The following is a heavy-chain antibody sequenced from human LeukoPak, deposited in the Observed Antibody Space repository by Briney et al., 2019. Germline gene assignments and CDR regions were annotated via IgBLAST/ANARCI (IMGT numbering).Heavy chain of an antibody. Sequence: KVSCKASGGTFSSYAISWVRQAPGQGLEWMGIIYPGDSDTRYSPSFQGQVTISADKSISTAYLQWSSLKASDTAMYYCATRYCSGGSCYLNNWGQGTLVTVSS. CDR1: GGTFSSYA. CDR3: ATRYCSGGSCYLNN. J-gene: IGHJ4*02. V-gene: IGHV5-51*01. CDR2: IYPGDSDT. D-gene: IGHD2-15*01.